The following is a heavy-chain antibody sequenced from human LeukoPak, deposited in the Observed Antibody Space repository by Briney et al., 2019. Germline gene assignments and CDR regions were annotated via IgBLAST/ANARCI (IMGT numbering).Heavy chain of an antibody. J-gene: IGHJ5*02. CDR2: IYVDGRTT. CDR3: IRDFRSADL. V-gene: IGHV3-74*01. CDR1: GFTFSNYW. Sequence: GGSLRLSCVASGFTFSNYWMHWVRQPPGKGLVWVSRIYVDGRTTNYADSVKGRFTISRDNAKNTVYLEMNSLSVEGTATYYCIRDFRSADLWGQGTLVTVTS.